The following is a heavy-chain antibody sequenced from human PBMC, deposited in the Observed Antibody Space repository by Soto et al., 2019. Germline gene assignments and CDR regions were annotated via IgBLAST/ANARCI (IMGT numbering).Heavy chain of an antibody. Sequence: PGGSLRLSCAASGFTFSSYAMSWVRQAPGKGLEWVSAISGSGGSTYYADSVKGRFTISRDNSKNTLYLQMNSLRAEDTAVYYCAKDGNQDYDILTGYVTGRYFEYWGQGTLVTVSS. J-gene: IGHJ4*02. CDR3: AKDGNQDYDILTGYVTGRYFEY. V-gene: IGHV3-23*01. CDR1: GFTFSSYA. D-gene: IGHD3-9*01. CDR2: ISGSGGST.